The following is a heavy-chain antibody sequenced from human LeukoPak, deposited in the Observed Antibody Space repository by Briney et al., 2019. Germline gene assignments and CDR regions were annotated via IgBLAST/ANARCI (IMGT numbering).Heavy chain of an antibody. J-gene: IGHJ6*04. CDR1: VFTFNRHS. V-gene: IGHV3-23*01. CDR2: NRGSGGST. Sequence: GASLRLSYAASVFTFNRHSMSWVRQAPAKALEWVSANRGSGGSTYYADSVKGRFTISRDNSKNTLYLQMNSLRAEDTAVYYCASYMDSSGFLGYYYGMDVWGKGTTVTVSS. CDR3: ASYMDSSGFLGYYYGMDV. D-gene: IGHD6-19*01.